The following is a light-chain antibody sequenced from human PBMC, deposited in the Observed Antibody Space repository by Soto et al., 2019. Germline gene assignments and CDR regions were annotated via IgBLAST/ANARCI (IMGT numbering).Light chain of an antibody. CDR1: RSDVGGYNY. CDR2: EVS. Sequence: QCLLTEHASVSGCTGPSVTISCAGTRSDVGGYNYVSWYQQRPGKAPKLMIYEVSNRPSGVSNRFSGSKSGNTASLTISGLQAEDEADYYCSSYTSSSTSYVFGTGTKV. CDR3: SSYTSSSTSYV. J-gene: IGLJ1*01. V-gene: IGLV2-14*01.